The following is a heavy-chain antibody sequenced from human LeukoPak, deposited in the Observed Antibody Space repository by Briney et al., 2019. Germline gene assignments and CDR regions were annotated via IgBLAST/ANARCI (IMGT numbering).Heavy chain of an antibody. Sequence: ASVKVSCKTSGYTFIGYYIHWVRQAPGQGLEWMGWINPNSGGTNYAQKFQGRVTMTRDTSISTAYMELSRLRSDDTAVYYCARVARHYYYYYMDVWGKGTTVTVSS. CDR2: INPNSGGT. CDR1: GYTFIGYY. CDR3: ARVARHYYYYYMDV. D-gene: IGHD6-6*01. V-gene: IGHV1-2*02. J-gene: IGHJ6*03.